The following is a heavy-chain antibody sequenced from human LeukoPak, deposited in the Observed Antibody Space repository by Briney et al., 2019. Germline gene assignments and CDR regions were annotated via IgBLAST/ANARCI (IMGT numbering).Heavy chain of an antibody. CDR2: ITGSGGNR. CDR1: GFTFSSHG. Sequence: HAGGSLRLSCAASGFTFSSHGMNWVRQAPGKGLELVSGITGSGGNRYYADSVKGRFTISRDNSKNTLYLQMNSLRAEDTAVYYCAKDDNYIRFLSWGQGTLVTVSS. D-gene: IGHD3-16*01. CDR3: AKDDNYIRFLS. J-gene: IGHJ5*02. V-gene: IGHV3-23*01.